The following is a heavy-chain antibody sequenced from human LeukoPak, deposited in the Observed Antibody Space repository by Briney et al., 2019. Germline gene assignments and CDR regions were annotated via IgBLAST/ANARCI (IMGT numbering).Heavy chain of an antibody. CDR1: GFTFSSYA. J-gene: IGHJ4*02. Sequence: GGSLRLSCAASGFTFSSYAMSWVRQAPGRGLEWVSSISGSGGRTYYADSVKGRFTISRDNSKNTLYLQMNSLRAEDTAVYYCVRGAYSSSRLNSDYWGQGTLVTVSS. V-gene: IGHV3-23*01. CDR2: ISGSGGRT. CDR3: VRGAYSSSRLNSDY. D-gene: IGHD6-13*01.